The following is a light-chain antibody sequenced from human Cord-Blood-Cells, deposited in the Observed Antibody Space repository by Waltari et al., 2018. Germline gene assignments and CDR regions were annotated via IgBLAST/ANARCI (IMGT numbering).Light chain of an antibody. CDR2: LGS. CDR1: QSLLHSNGYNY. CDR3: MQALQTPV. J-gene: IGKJ4*01. V-gene: IGKV2-28*01. Sequence: DIVMTQSPLSLPVTPGEPASISCRSSQSLLHSNGYNYLDWYLQKPGQSPQLLIYLGSNRVSGVPDRFSGSGSGTDFTLKISRVEAEDVGVYYCMQALQTPVFGGGTKVEIK.